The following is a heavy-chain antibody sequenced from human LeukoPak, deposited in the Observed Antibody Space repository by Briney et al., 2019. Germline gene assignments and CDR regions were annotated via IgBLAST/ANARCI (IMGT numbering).Heavy chain of an antibody. CDR3: ARVHTMSDGYYYYYMDV. CDR2: IKQDGSEK. Sequence: GGSLRLSCAASGFTFSRYWMSWLRQAPGKGPEWVANIKQDGSEKYYVDSVKGRFTISRDNAKNSLYLQMNSLRAEDTAVYYCARVHTMSDGYYYYYMDVWGKGTTVTISS. D-gene: IGHD3-10*02. V-gene: IGHV3-7*01. J-gene: IGHJ6*03. CDR1: GFTFSRYW.